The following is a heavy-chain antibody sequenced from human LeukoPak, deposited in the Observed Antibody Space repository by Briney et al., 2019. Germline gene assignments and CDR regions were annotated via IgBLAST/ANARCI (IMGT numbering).Heavy chain of an antibody. CDR3: ARGYDILTGDNYFDC. CDR2: IGTAGDT. Sequence: GGSLRLSCAASGFTFSSYDMHWVRQATGKGLEWVSAIGTAGDTYYPGSVKGRFTISRESAKNSLYLQMNSLRAGDTAVYYCARGYDILTGDNYFDCWGQGTLVTVSS. V-gene: IGHV3-13*01. CDR1: GFTFSSYD. J-gene: IGHJ4*02. D-gene: IGHD3-9*01.